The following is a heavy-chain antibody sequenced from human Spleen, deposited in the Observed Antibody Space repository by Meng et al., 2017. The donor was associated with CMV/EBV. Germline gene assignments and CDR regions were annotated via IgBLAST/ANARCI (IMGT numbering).Heavy chain of an antibody. CDR3: GAMDLWSSGYCHDY. V-gene: IGHV2-5*01. J-gene: IGHJ4*02. Sequence: SGYSLKTSEGGVGSVRQTPERGLEWLALISWHNDTRYYSSLKISLTITKDTTKSRVVLSLTDMDPVDKASYFYGAMDLWSSGYCHDYWGQGTLVNVSS. CDR2: ISWHNDT. CDR1: GYSLKTSEGG. D-gene: IGHD3-22*01.